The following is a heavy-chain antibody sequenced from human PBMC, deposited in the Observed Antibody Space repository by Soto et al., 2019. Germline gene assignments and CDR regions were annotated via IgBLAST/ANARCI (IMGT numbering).Heavy chain of an antibody. Sequence: PSETLALTGTVSGGAINSACYYWRLVRPPPGKGLEWIGYIYYSGSTYFNPSLKSRVTISKGTSKNQFSLRLSSVTAADTAVYYCARAIVVTIGGMDVWGQGTTVTVSS. CDR1: GGAINSACYY. CDR3: ARAIVVTIGGMDV. V-gene: IGHV4-30-4*01. D-gene: IGHD5-12*01. J-gene: IGHJ6*02. CDR2: IYYSGST.